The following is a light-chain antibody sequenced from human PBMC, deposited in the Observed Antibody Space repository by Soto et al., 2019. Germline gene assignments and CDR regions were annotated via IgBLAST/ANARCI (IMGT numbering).Light chain of an antibody. CDR2: EVS. V-gene: IGLV2-14*01. CDR1: SSDDGAYDY. CDR3: SSFSTRATHVI. J-gene: IGLJ2*01. Sequence: QSALTQPASVSGSPGQSISISCTGTSSDDGAYDYVSWYQQHPGKAPKLIIFEVSNRPSGISDRFSGSKSGNTASLTISGLRPEDEAEYSCSSFSTRATHVIFGGGTKLTVL.